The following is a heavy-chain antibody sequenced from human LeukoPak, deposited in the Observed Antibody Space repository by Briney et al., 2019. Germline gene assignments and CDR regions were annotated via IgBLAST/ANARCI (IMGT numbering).Heavy chain of an antibody. CDR1: GFTVSSNY. J-gene: IGHJ4*02. D-gene: IGHD3-22*01. V-gene: IGHV3-66*01. CDR2: IYSGGST. Sequence: GSLRLSCAASGFTVSSNYMSWVRQAPGKGLEWVSVIYSGGSTYYADSVKGRFTISRDNSKNTLYLQMNSLRAEDTAVYYCARDLSYDSSGYYVDYWGQGTLVTVSS. CDR3: ARDLSYDSSGYYVDY.